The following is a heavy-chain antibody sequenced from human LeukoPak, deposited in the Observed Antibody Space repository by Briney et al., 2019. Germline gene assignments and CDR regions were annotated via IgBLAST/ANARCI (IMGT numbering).Heavy chain of an antibody. V-gene: IGHV1-69*13. CDR3: ARDPGGRIAAAGTYYLDY. CDR1: GGTFSSYA. Sequence: ASVKVSCKASGGTFSSYAISWVRQAPGQGLEWMGGIIPIFGTANYAQKFQGRVTITADESTSTAYMELSSLRSEVTAVYYCARDPGGRIAAAGTYYLDYWGQGTLVTVSS. J-gene: IGHJ4*02. D-gene: IGHD6-13*01. CDR2: IIPIFGTA.